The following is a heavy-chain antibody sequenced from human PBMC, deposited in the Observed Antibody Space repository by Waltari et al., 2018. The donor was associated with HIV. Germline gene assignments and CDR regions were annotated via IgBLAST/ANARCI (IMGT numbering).Heavy chain of an antibody. CDR1: GFNVSSNF. Sequence: EVQLVASVGGLIKTVGPLRLSREPSGFNVSSNFISCLRQAPGRRLDGLSVIYSGGITNYEDSVKARFTISRDNSKNTLYLQMNSLRAEDTAVYYCARDPEMATRGGYWGQGTLVTVSA. CDR2: IYSGGIT. J-gene: IGHJ4*02. D-gene: IGHD5-12*01. V-gene: IGHV3-53*01. CDR3: ARDPEMATRGGY.